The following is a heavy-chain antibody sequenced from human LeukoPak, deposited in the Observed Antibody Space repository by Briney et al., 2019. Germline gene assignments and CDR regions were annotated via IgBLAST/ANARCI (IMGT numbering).Heavy chain of an antibody. CDR3: VRQSQIYDF. J-gene: IGHJ4*02. Sequence: SETLSLTCTVSGGSISSSYWSWIRQPLGKGLEWLGYIYYSGTTNYNPSLKSRVTMSIETSKNQFSLNLRSVTAADTAVYYCVRQSQIYDFWGQGTLVTVSS. V-gene: IGHV4-59*08. D-gene: IGHD2/OR15-2a*01. CDR1: GGSISSSY. CDR2: IYYSGTT.